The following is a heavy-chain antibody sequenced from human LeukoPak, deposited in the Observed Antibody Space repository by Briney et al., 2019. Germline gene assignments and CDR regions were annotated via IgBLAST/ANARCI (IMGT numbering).Heavy chain of an antibody. D-gene: IGHD3-3*01. V-gene: IGHV3-23*01. CDR1: GFTFSSYA. CDR3: AKVCRIFGVVIQYYFDY. CDR2: ISGSGGST. J-gene: IGHJ4*02. Sequence: PGGSLRLSCAASGFTFSSYAMSWVRQAPGKGLEWVSAISGSGGSTYYADSVKGRFTISRDNSKNTLYLQMNSLRAEDTAVYYCAKVCRIFGVVIQYYFDYWGQGTLVTVSS.